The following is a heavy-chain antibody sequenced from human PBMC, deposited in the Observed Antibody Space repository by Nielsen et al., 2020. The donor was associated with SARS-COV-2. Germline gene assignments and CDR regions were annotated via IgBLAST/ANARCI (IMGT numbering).Heavy chain of an antibody. CDR3: ARHEHGYMTGGFDY. CDR1: GGSISSSSYY. J-gene: IGHJ4*02. Sequence: SETLSLTCTVSGGSISSSSYYWGWIRQPPGKGLEWIGSIYYSGSTYYNPSLKSRVTISVDTSKNQFSLKLSSVTAADTAVYYCARHEHGYMTGGFDYWGQGTLVTVSS. CDR2: IYYSGST. D-gene: IGHD5-24*01. V-gene: IGHV4-39*01.